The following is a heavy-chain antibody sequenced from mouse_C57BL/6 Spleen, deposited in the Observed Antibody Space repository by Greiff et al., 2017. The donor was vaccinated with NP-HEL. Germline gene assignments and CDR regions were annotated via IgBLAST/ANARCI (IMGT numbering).Heavy chain of an antibody. V-gene: IGHV1-55*01. CDR1: GYTFTSYW. Sequence: QVQLKQPGAELVKPGASVKMSCKASGYTFTSYWITWVKQRPGQGLEWIGDIYPGSGSTNYNEKFKSKATLTVDTSSSTAYMQLSSLTSEDSAVYYCARSEGCVTSDVWGTGTTVTVSS. CDR3: ARSEGCVTSDV. CDR2: IYPGSGST. J-gene: IGHJ1*03.